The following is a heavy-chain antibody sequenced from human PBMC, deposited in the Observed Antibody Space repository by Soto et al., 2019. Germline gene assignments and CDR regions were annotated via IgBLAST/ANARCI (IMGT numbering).Heavy chain of an antibody. V-gene: IGHV1-69*06. J-gene: IGHJ3*02. Sequence: QVQLVQSGAEVKKPGSSVKVSCKASGGTFSSYAISWVRQAPGQGLEWMGGIIPIFGTANYAQKFQGRVTITADKSTSTAYMELISLRSEDTAVYYCAREGFGPPGGAFDIWGQGTMVTVSS. CDR3: AREGFGPPGGAFDI. CDR2: IIPIFGTA. D-gene: IGHD3-10*01. CDR1: GGTFSSYA.